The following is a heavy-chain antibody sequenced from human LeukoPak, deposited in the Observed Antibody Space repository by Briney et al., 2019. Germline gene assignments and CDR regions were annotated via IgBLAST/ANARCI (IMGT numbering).Heavy chain of an antibody. CDR3: ARTIPDSSGYYYSDY. D-gene: IGHD3-22*01. Sequence: SETLSLTCTVSGGSISSYYWSWIRQPPGKELEWIGYIYYSGRTYYNPSLKSRVTISVDTSKNQFSLSLSSVTAVDTAVYYCARTIPDSSGYYYSDYWGQGTLVTVSS. CDR2: IYYSGRT. J-gene: IGHJ4*02. CDR1: GGSISSYY. V-gene: IGHV4-59*08.